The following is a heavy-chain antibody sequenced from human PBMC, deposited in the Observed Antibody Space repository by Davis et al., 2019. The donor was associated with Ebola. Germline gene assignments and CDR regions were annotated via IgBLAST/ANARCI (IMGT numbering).Heavy chain of an antibody. Sequence: PSETLSLTCAVYGGSFSGYDWSWIRQPPGKGLEWIGEINHSGSTNYNPSLKSRVTISVDTSKNQFSLKLTSVTAADTAVYYCARSPTVTGHMDVWGKGTTVTVSS. J-gene: IGHJ6*03. CDR1: GGSFSGYD. CDR2: INHSGST. CDR3: ARSPTVTGHMDV. V-gene: IGHV4-34*01. D-gene: IGHD4-17*01.